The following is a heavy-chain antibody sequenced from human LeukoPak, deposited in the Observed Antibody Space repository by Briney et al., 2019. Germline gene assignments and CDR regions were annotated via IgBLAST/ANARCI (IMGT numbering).Heavy chain of an antibody. CDR2: IIPILGIA. CDR1: GGTFSSYA. J-gene: IGHJ6*02. V-gene: IGHV1-69*04. CDR3: ASLYGSGSYPNYYYYGMDV. Sequence: ASVKVSCKASGGTFSSYAISWVRQAPGQGLEWMGRIIPILGIANYAQKFQGRVTITADKPTSTAYMELSSLRSEDTAVYYCASLYGSGSYPNYYYYGMDVWGQGTTVTVSS. D-gene: IGHD3-10*01.